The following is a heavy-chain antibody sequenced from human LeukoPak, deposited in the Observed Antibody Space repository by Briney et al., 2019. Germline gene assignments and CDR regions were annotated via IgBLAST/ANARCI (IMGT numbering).Heavy chain of an antibody. J-gene: IGHJ4*02. CDR2: INPNSGGT. D-gene: IGHD4-17*01. CDR3: ARDYGDYVLYFDY. CDR1: GYSFIDYY. V-gene: IGHV1-2*02. Sequence: GASVKVSCKTSGYSFIDYYIHWVRQAPGQGLEWMGWINPNSGGTNYAQKFQGRVTMTRDTSISTAYMELSRLRSDDTAVYYCARDYGDYVLYFDYWGQGTLVTVSS.